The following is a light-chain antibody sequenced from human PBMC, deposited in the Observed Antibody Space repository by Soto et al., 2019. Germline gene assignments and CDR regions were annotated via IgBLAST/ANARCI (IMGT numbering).Light chain of an antibody. CDR3: GSYTSSSGNYV. J-gene: IGLJ1*01. V-gene: IGLV2-14*01. Sequence: QSVLTQPASVSGSPGQSITISCTGTTGDIGGYKYVYWYQHHPGKAPKLMIYDVRNRPSGVSNRFSGSNSGNTATLTLSGLQAEAEADYYYGSYTSSSGNYVFGTGTKLTVL. CDR1: TGDIGGYKY. CDR2: DVR.